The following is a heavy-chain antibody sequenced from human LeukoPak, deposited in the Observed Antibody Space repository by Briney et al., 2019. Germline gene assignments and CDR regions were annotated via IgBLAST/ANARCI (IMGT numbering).Heavy chain of an antibody. CDR2: FDPEDGET. V-gene: IGHV1-24*01. Sequence: ASVKVSCKVSGYTLTELSMHWVRQAPGKGLEWMGGFDPEDGETIYAQKFQGRVTMTEGTSTDTAYMELSSLRSEDTAVYYCATSREYYDFWSGQFDYWGQGTLVTVSS. J-gene: IGHJ4*02. D-gene: IGHD3-3*01. CDR3: ATSREYYDFWSGQFDY. CDR1: GYTLTELS.